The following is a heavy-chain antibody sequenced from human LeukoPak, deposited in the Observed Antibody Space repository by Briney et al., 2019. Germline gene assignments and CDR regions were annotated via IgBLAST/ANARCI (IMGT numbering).Heavy chain of an antibody. D-gene: IGHD5-18*01. CDR1: GFTFSSYA. CDR3: AKPDTAMVRGFDY. V-gene: IGHV3-23*01. J-gene: IGHJ4*02. CDR2: ISGSGGST. Sequence: GGSLRPSCAASGFTFSSYAMSWVRQAPGKGLEWVSAISGSGGSTYYADSVKGRFTISRDNSKNTLYLQMNSLRAEDTAVYYCAKPDTAMVRGFDYWGQGTLVTVSS.